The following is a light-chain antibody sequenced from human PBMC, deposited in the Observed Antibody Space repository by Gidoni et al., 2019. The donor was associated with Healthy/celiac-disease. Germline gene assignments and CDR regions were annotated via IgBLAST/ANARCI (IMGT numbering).Light chain of an antibody. J-gene: IGKJ3*01. CDR1: VSSSY. Sequence: VSSSYLAWYQQKPGQAHRLLIYGASSRATGIPYRFSGSVSGTDFTLTISRLEPEDFAVYYCQQYGISLLTFGPGTKVDIK. V-gene: IGKV3-20*01. CDR3: QQYGISLLT. CDR2: GAS.